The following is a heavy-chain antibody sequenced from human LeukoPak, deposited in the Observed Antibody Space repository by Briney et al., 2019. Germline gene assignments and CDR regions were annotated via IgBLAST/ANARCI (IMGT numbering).Heavy chain of an antibody. CDR2: ISGSGGST. CDR1: GFTFSSYA. D-gene: IGHD3-10*01. V-gene: IGHV3-23*01. J-gene: IGHJ4*02. Sequence: GGSLRPSCAASGFTFSSYAMSWVRQAPGKGLEGVSAISGSGGSTYYADSVKGRFTISRDNSKITLYPQLNSLRAGDTAVYYCAAGGSGSYHYWGQGTLVTVS. CDR3: AAGGSGSYHY.